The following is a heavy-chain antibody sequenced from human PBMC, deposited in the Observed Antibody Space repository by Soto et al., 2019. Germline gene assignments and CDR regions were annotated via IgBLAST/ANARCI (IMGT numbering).Heavy chain of an antibody. Sequence: PSETLSLTCTVSGGSVSRDYWSWLRQPPGMGLEWIGYTHDSGSTDYNPSLKSRVTISLDASRNEFSLSLRSVTAADTAVYYCAKGGWYEDHWGQGTLVTVSS. CDR1: GGSVSRDY. J-gene: IGHJ4*02. CDR3: AKGGWYEDH. CDR2: THDSGST. V-gene: IGHV4-59*08. D-gene: IGHD6-19*01.